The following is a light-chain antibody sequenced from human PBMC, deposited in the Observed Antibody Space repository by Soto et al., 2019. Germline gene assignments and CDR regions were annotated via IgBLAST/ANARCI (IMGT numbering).Light chain of an antibody. CDR1: QSISSF. V-gene: IGKV1-39*01. J-gene: IGKJ1*01. Sequence: DIQMTQSPSSLSASVGDRVTITCRASQSISSFLSWYQQKPGKAPKLLIYAASSLQSGVPSRFSGSGSGTDVTLTISRLQPEDFAAYYCQQSYSIPWTFGQGTKVEIK. CDR2: AAS. CDR3: QQSYSIPWT.